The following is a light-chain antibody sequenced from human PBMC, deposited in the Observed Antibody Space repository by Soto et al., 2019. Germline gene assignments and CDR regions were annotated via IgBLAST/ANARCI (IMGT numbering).Light chain of an antibody. J-gene: IGKJ4*01. CDR1: QSVRSN. CDR2: GAS. CDR3: QQYINWPLT. Sequence: EILMTQSPSTLSVSPGERATLSCRASQSVRSNLAWYQQKPGQAPRLLIYGASTRATGIPARFSGSGSGTEVPLTIRSLQSEDFAVYFCQQYINWPLTFGGGTRVEIK. V-gene: IGKV3-15*01.